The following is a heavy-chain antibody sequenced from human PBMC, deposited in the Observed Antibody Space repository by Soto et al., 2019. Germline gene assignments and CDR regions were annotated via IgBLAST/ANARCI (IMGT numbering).Heavy chain of an antibody. CDR3: ARPHQAGATAGRFTDY. D-gene: IGHD1-26*01. CDR2: ISASGGTT. Sequence: GGSLRLSCAASRFTFSNYAMTWVRQAPGKGLEWVSLISASGGTTYYADSVKGRFTISRDNSKNTLYLQMNSLRAEDTAVYYCARPHQAGATAGRFTDYWGQGALVTVSS. J-gene: IGHJ4*02. CDR1: RFTFSNYA. V-gene: IGHV3-23*01.